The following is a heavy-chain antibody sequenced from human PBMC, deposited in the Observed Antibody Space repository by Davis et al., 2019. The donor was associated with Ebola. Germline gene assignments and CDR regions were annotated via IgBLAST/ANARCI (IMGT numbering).Heavy chain of an antibody. J-gene: IGHJ6*03. CDR3: ASLYNYYYMDV. D-gene: IGHD3-10*01. CDR2: ISWNSGSI. Sequence: SLKISCAASGFTFDDHAMHWVRQAPGKGLEWVSGISWNSGSIGYADSVKGRFTISRDNYKNIVYLQMNTLRAEDTAVYYCASLYNYYYMDVWGKGTTVTVSS. V-gene: IGHV3-9*01. CDR1: GFTFDDHA.